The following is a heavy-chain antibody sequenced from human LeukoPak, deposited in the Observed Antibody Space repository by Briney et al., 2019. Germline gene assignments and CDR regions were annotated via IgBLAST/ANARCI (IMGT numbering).Heavy chain of an antibody. CDR3: ARGADSGSYYNWFDP. CDR1: GVSFSDYY. CDR2: INHSGST. J-gene: IGHJ5*02. D-gene: IGHD1-26*01. Sequence: PSETLSLTCAVSGVSFSDYYWSWFRQPPGKGLEWIGEINHSGSTSDNPSLKSRVTISIDTSKNQFSLQLSSVTAADTAVYYCARGADSGSYYNWFDPWGQGTLVTVSS. V-gene: IGHV4-34*01.